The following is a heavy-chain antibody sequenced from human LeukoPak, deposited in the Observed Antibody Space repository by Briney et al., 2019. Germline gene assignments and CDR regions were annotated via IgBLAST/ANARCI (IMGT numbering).Heavy chain of an antibody. J-gene: IGHJ4*02. CDR3: VRLLAGCPGGNCRAHFDY. D-gene: IGHD2-21*01. Sequence: PSETLSLTCTVSGGSISSSSYYWGWIRQPPGKGLEWIGSIYYSGSTYYNPSLKSRVTISVDTSKNQFSLKLTSVTAADTAVYYCVRLLAGCPGGNCRAHFDYWGQGVLVTVSS. V-gene: IGHV4-39*07. CDR2: IYYSGST. CDR1: GGSISSSSYY.